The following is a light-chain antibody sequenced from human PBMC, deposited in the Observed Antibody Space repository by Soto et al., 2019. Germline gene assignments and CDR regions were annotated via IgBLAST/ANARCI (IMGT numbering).Light chain of an antibody. V-gene: IGKV3-20*01. CDR1: QSVSSK. CDR2: GAS. J-gene: IGKJ1*01. Sequence: VMTQSPATLSLSPGERATLSCRASQSVSSKLVWYQQKPGQAPRFLIYGASSRATGIPDRFTGSGSGTDFTLTISRLEPEDFAVFYCHQYGSSPQTFGQGTKVDI. CDR3: HQYGSSPQT.